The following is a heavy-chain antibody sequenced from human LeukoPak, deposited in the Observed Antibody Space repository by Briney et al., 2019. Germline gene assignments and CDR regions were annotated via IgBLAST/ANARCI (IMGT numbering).Heavy chain of an antibody. CDR2: IYTSGST. Sequence: PSETLSLTCTVSGGSISSYYWSWIRQPAGKGLEWIGRIYTSGSTNYNPSLKSRVTMSVDTSKNQFSLKLSSVTAADTAVYYCALGYCSSTSCHPPPAAFDIWGQGTMVTVSS. V-gene: IGHV4-4*07. CDR3: ALGYCSSTSCHPPPAAFDI. J-gene: IGHJ3*02. D-gene: IGHD2-2*01. CDR1: GGSISSYY.